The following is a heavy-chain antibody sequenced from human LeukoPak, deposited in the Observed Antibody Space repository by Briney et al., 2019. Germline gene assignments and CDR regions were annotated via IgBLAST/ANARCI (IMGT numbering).Heavy chain of an antibody. CDR3: ARQVEMATTYYYYYYMDV. J-gene: IGHJ6*03. D-gene: IGHD5-24*01. Sequence: GASLKISCKGSDYRFTSYWIGWVRPMPGKGLEWMGIIYPGDSDTRYSPSFQGQVTISADKSISTAYLQWSSLKASDTAMYYCARQVEMATTYYYYYYMDVWGKGTTVTVSS. CDR2: IYPGDSDT. V-gene: IGHV5-51*01. CDR1: DYRFTSYW.